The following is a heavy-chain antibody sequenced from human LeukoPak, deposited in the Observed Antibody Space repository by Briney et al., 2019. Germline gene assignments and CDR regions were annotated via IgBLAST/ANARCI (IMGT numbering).Heavy chain of an antibody. CDR1: GFTFDDYG. V-gene: IGHV3-20*04. CDR2: INWNGGST. CDR3: ARERYCYDSSGYYSDY. D-gene: IGHD3-22*01. Sequence: GGSLRLSCAASGFTFDDYGMSWVRQAPGKGLEWVSGINWNGGSTGYADSVKGRFTISRDNAKNSLYLQMNSLRAEDTAVYYCARERYCYDSSGYYSDYWGQGTLVTVSS. J-gene: IGHJ4*02.